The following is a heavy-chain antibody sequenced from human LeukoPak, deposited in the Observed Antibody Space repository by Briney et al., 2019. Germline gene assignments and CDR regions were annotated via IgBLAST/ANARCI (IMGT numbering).Heavy chain of an antibody. CDR2: ISAYNGNT. Sequence: ASVKVSCKASGYTFTSYGISWVRQAPGQGLEWMGWISAYNGNTNYAQKLQGRVTITTDTSTSTAYMELRSLRSEDTAVYYCARDRGEMATISYYYMDVWGKGTTVTVSS. J-gene: IGHJ6*03. CDR3: ARDRGEMATISYYYMDV. CDR1: GYTFTSYG. V-gene: IGHV1-18*01. D-gene: IGHD5-24*01.